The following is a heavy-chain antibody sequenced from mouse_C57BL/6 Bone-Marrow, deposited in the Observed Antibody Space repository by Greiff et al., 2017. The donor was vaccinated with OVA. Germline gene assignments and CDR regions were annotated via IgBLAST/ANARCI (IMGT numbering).Heavy chain of an antibody. CDR3: ARVITTVVAKDWYFDV. D-gene: IGHD1-1*01. Sequence: QVQLQQPGAELVKPGASVKLSCKASGYTFTSYWMHWVKQRPGRGLEWIGRIDPNSGSTKYNEKFQSKATLTVDKPSSTAYMQLSSLTSEDSAVYYCARVITTVVAKDWYFDVWGTGTTVTVAS. CDR2: IDPNSGST. V-gene: IGHV1-72*01. J-gene: IGHJ1*03. CDR1: GYTFTSYW.